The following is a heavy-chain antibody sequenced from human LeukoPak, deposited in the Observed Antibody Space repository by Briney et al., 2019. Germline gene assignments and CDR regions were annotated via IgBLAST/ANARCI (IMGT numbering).Heavy chain of an antibody. J-gene: IGHJ6*03. V-gene: IGHV4-34*01. D-gene: IGHD3-10*01. CDR3: ARAVTMVRGATKVFYVDV. CDR1: GGSFSGYY. Sequence: SETLSLTCAVYGGSFSGYYWSWIRQPPGKGLEWIGEINHSGSTNYNPSLKSRVTISVDTSKNQFSLKLSSVTAADTAVYYCARAVTMVRGATKVFYVDVWGKGTTVTVSS. CDR2: INHSGST.